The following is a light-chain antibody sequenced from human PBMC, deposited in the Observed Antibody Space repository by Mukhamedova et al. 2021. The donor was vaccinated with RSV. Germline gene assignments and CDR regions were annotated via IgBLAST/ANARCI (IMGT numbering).Light chain of an antibody. V-gene: IGKV1-16*02. CDR3: QQYNSYPFT. J-gene: IGKJ5*01. Sequence: SGVPSKFSGSGSGTDFTLTIRSLQPEDFATYYCQQYNSYPFTFGQGTRVEIK.